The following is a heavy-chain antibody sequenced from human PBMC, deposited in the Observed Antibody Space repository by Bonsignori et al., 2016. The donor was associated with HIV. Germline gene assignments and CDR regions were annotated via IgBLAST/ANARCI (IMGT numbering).Heavy chain of an antibody. V-gene: IGHV1-69*10. CDR1: AGTFSSHA. CDR2: IIPIIGMT. Sequence: SVKVSCKASAGTFSSHAISWVRQAPGQRLEWMGGIIPIIGMTNYAQKFQGRVTITADKSTGTGYVELRSLRSEDTAVYYCARGGDGYNSWDYWGQGTLVTVSS. J-gene: IGHJ4*02. D-gene: IGHD5-24*01. CDR3: ARGGDGYNSWDY.